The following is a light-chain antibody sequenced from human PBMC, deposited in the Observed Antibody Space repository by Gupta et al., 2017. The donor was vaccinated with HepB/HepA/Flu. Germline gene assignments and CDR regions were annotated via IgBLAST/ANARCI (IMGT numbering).Light chain of an antibody. J-gene: IGLJ1*01. V-gene: IGLV1-44*01. CDR3: AAWDDSLNGYV. CDR2: TNN. Sequence: QSVLTQPPSASGTPGQRVTISCSGSSSNIGSNTVNWYQQLPGTTPKLLIYTNNQRPSGVPDRFSGSKSGTSASLSISGLQSDDEADYSCAAWDDSLNGYVFGTGTKVTVL. CDR1: SSNIGSNT.